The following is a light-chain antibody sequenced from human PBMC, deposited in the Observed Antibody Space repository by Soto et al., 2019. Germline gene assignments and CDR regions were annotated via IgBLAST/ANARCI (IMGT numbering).Light chain of an antibody. Sequence: EIVLTQSPGTLSLSPGERATLSCRASQSVSSSYLAWYQQKPGQAPRLLIYGASSRATGIPDRFSGSGSGTDFTLTISRLEPEDCAVYYCQQYGISPVTFGQGTRLEIK. CDR3: QQYGISPVT. CDR1: QSVSSSY. CDR2: GAS. J-gene: IGKJ5*01. V-gene: IGKV3-20*01.